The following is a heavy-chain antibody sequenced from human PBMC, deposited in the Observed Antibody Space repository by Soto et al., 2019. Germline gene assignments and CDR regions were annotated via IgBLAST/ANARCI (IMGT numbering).Heavy chain of an antibody. V-gene: IGHV3-23*01. CDR1: GFTFSSYA. CDR3: AKDLTKWLRLPTFDY. D-gene: IGHD5-12*01. Sequence: GGSLRLSCAASGFTFSSYAMSWVRQAPGKGLEWVSAISGSGGSTYYADSVKGRFTISRDNSKNTLYLQMNSLRAEDTAVYYCAKDLTKWLRLPTFDYWGQGTLVTVSS. CDR2: ISGSGGST. J-gene: IGHJ4*02.